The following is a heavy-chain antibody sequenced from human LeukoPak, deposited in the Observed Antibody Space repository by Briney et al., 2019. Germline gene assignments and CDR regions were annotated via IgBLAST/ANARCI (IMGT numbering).Heavy chain of an antibody. Sequence: SETLSLTCTVSGGSISSYYWSWIRQPPGKGLEWIGYIYYSGSTNHNPSLKSGGTISVDTSKHQFSLKLSSVTAADTAVYYCAKHGGDGYNWSMDVWGQGTTVTVSS. CDR3: AKHGGDGYNWSMDV. CDR1: GGSISSYY. CDR2: IYYSGST. V-gene: IGHV4-59*08. J-gene: IGHJ6*02. D-gene: IGHD5-24*01.